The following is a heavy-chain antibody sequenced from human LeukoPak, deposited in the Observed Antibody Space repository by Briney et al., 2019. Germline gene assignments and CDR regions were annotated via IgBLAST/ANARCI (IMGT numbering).Heavy chain of an antibody. CDR3: AKDLSVVLAVAGTGTFDI. CDR2: ISYDGSNK. V-gene: IGHV3-30*18. J-gene: IGHJ3*02. CDR1: GFTFSSYG. D-gene: IGHD6-19*01. Sequence: GGSLRLSCAASGFTFSSYGMHWVRQAPGKGLEWVAVISYDGSNKYYADSVKGRFTISRDNSKNTLYLQMNSLRAEYTAVYYCAKDLSVVLAVAGTGTFDIWGQGTMVTVSS.